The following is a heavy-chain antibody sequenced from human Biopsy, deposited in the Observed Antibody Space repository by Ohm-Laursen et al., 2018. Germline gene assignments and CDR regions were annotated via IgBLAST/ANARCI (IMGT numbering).Heavy chain of an antibody. D-gene: IGHD4/OR15-4a*01. V-gene: IGHV4-59*08. CDR1: GDTISTYY. J-gene: IGHJ4*02. Sequence: SDTLSLTCTVSGDTISTYYWNWIRQTPGKGLEWIGYIHYTGHIRINPSLNSRATISVDTSKDQFSLKLSSVTAADTGVYYCAQTRNDYGGFYFDYWGRGTLVTVSS. CDR2: IHYTGHI. CDR3: AQTRNDYGGFYFDY.